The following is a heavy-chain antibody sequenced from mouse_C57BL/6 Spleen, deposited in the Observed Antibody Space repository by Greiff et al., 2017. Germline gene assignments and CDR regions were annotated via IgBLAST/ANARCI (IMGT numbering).Heavy chain of an antibody. V-gene: IGHV5-4*03. CDR1: GFTFSSYA. CDR3: ADYGSSPYYAMAY. Sequence: EVKLVESGGGLVKPGGSLKLSCAASGFTFSSYAMSWVRQTPEKRLEWVATISDGGSYTYYPDNVKGRFTITRDNAKNNLYLQMSHLKSEDTAMXYCADYGSSPYYAMAYWGQGTSVTGSS. D-gene: IGHD1-1*01. CDR2: ISDGGSYT. J-gene: IGHJ4*01.